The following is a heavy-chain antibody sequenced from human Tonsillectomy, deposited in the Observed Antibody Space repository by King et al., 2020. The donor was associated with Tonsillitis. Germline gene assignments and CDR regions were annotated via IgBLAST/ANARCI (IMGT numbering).Heavy chain of an antibody. D-gene: IGHD3-10*01. Sequence: VQLVESGGGVVQPGRSLRLSCAASGFTFSSYGMHWVRQAPGKGLEWVAVISYDGSNTYDADSVKGRFTISRDNSKNTLYLQMNSLRAEDTAVYYCAKVRYASGSYLDYWGQGTLVTVSS. CDR2: ISYDGSNT. J-gene: IGHJ4*02. V-gene: IGHV3-30*18. CDR3: AKVRYASGSYLDY. CDR1: GFTFSSYG.